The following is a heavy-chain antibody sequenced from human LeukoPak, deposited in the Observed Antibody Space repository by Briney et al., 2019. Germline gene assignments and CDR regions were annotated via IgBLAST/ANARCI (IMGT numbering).Heavy chain of an antibody. V-gene: IGHV1-8*03. D-gene: IGHD4-23*01. CDR1: GYTFTSYD. Sequence: ASVKVSCKASGYTFTSYDINWVRQATGQGLEWMGWMNPNSGNTGYAQKFQGRVTITRNTSITTAYMELSSLTSEDTAVYYCARAPSWGGNPHGGYSSYYMDVWGKGTTVTVSS. CDR2: MNPNSGNT. CDR3: ARAPSWGGNPHGGYSSYYMDV. J-gene: IGHJ6*03.